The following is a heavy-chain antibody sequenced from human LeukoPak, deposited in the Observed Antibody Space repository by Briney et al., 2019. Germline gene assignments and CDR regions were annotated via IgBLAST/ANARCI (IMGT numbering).Heavy chain of an antibody. Sequence: SETLSLTCTVSGSSISSSSYYWGWIRQPPGKGLEWIGNIYYNGGTYYNPSLKSRVTISVDTSKNQFSLKLSSVTAADTAVYYCARVVSVASFDWLLGGGHYFDYWGQGTLVTVSS. D-gene: IGHD3-9*01. CDR3: ARVVSVASFDWLLGGGHYFDY. CDR1: GSSISSSSYY. V-gene: IGHV4-39*07. J-gene: IGHJ4*02. CDR2: IYYNGGT.